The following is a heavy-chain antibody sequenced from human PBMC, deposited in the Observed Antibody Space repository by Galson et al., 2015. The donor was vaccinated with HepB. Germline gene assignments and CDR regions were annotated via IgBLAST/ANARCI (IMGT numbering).Heavy chain of an antibody. CDR2: MNPKSGDT. CDR1: GYTFTSYD. V-gene: IGHV1-8*01. CDR3: ARGGDFWSGYTSPPFGFYYYYGIDV. D-gene: IGHD3-3*01. Sequence: VKVSCKASGYTFTSYDIIWLRQATGQGLEWMGWMNPKSGDTGDAQKFQGRVTMTRNTSISTAYMELSSLRSEDAAVYFCARGGDFWSGYTSPPFGFYYYYGIDVWGQGTTVTVSS. J-gene: IGHJ6*02.